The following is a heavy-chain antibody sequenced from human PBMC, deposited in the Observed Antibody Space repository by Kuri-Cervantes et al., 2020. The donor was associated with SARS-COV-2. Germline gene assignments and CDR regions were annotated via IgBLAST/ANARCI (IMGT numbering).Heavy chain of an antibody. V-gene: IGHV4-34*01. Sequence: GSLRLSCAVYGGSFSGYYWSWIRQPPGKGLEWIGEINHSGSTNYNPSLKSRVTISVDTSKNQFSLKLSSVTAADTAVYYCGRGPSFDAFDIWGQGTMVTVSS. J-gene: IGHJ3*02. CDR3: GRGPSFDAFDI. CDR1: GGSFSGYY. CDR2: INHSGST.